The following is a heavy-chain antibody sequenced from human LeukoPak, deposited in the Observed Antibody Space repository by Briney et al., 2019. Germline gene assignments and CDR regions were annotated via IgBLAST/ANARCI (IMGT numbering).Heavy chain of an antibody. CDR3: ARGLELWFGEAGVGWFDP. Sequence: ASVKVSCKASGHTFTGYYMHWVRQAPGQGLEWMGWINPKRGDTNYAQKFQGRVTMTRDTSISTVYMELSSLRSEDTAVYYCARGLELWFGEAGVGWFDPWGQGTLVTVSS. CDR1: GHTFTGYY. V-gene: IGHV1-2*02. CDR2: INPKRGDT. J-gene: IGHJ5*02. D-gene: IGHD3-10*01.